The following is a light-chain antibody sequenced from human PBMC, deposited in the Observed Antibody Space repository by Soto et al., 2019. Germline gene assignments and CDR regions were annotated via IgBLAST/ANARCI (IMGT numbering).Light chain of an antibody. CDR2: EVS. CDR1: SSDVGAYNY. CDR3: SLYTSTSTPVI. V-gene: IGLV2-14*01. J-gene: IGLJ2*01. Sequence: QSALTQPASVSGSPGQSITISCTGTSSDVGAYNYVSWYQQHPGKAPKLMISEVSNRPSGVSNRFSGSKSGNTASLTISGLQAEDEADYYCSLYTSTSTPVIFGGGTQLTVL.